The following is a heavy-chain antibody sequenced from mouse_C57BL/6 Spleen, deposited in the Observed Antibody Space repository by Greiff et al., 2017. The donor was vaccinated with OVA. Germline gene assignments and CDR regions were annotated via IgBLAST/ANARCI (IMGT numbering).Heavy chain of an antibody. CDR3: ARGGYYDYDVGFAY. CDR2: IYPGDGDT. Sequence: QVQLKQSGAELVKPGASVKISCKASGYAFSSYWMNWVKQRPGKGLEWIGQIYPGDGDTNYNGKFKGKATLTADKSSSTAYMQLSSLTSEDSAVYFCARGGYYDYDVGFAYWGQGTLVTVSA. J-gene: IGHJ3*01. V-gene: IGHV1-80*01. CDR1: GYAFSSYW. D-gene: IGHD2-4*01.